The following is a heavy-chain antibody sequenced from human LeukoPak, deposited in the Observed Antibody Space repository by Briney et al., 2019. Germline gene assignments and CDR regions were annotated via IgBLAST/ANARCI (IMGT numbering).Heavy chain of an antibody. CDR2: ISRRSSYK. D-gene: IGHD1-26*01. V-gene: IGHV3-21*01. Sequence: GGSLRLSCAPSGFTSSSYSMNWVRQAPGKGVEWVSAISRRSSYKSYADSVKGRFTITRNNAKNSMYLQMNSLRAEDTAVYYYARARIVGATTGDYWGQGTLVTVSS. CDR3: ARARIVGATTGDY. CDR1: GFTSSSYS. J-gene: IGHJ4*02.